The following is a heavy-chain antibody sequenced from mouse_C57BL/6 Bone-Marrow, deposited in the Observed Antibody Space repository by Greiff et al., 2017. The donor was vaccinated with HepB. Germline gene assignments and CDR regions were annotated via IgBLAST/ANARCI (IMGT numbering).Heavy chain of an antibody. D-gene: IGHD1-1*01. CDR1: GFTFSSYG. CDR2: ISSGGSYT. V-gene: IGHV5-6*01. Sequence: EVQLQESGGDLVKPGGSLKLSCAASGFTFSSYGMSWVRQTPDKRLEWVATISSGGSYTYYPDSVKGRFTISRDNAKNTLYLQMSSLKSEDTAMYYCARHPYYYYGSSPYAMDYWGQGTSVTVSS. CDR3: ARHPYYYYGSSPYAMDY. J-gene: IGHJ4*01.